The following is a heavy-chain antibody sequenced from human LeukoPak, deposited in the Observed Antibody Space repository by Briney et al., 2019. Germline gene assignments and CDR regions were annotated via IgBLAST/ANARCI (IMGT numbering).Heavy chain of an antibody. Sequence: GASVKVSCKASGYTFTSYYMHWVRQAPGQGLEWMGGIIPIFGTANYAQKFQGRVTITADESTSTAYMELSSLRSEDTAVYYCARDVSRDGYNERDYYYYYYMDVWGKGTTVTISS. CDR3: ARDVSRDGYNERDYYYYYYMDV. D-gene: IGHD5-24*01. CDR1: GYTFTSYY. J-gene: IGHJ6*03. V-gene: IGHV1-69*13. CDR2: IIPIFGTA.